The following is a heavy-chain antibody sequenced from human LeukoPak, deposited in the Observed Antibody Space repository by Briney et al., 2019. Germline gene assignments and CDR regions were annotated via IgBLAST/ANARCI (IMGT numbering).Heavy chain of an antibody. CDR2: IRSDGNNK. CDR3: AKGRSDFDY. Sequence: GGSLRLSCAASGFTFSSYGMHWVRQAPGKGLEWVAFIRSDGNNKYNADSVKGRFTISRGNSKNTLYLQMNSLRVEDTAVYYCAKGRSDFDYWGQGTLVTVSS. CDR1: GFTFSSYG. J-gene: IGHJ4*02. V-gene: IGHV3-30*02.